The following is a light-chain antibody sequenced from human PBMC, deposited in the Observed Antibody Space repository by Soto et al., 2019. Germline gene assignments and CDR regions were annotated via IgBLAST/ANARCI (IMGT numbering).Light chain of an antibody. V-gene: IGKV1-5*01. CDR2: DAS. CDR1: QSISSW. CDR3: QQYNSYPCT. Sequence: DIQMTQSPSTLSASVGDRVTSTCRASQSISSWLAWYQQKPGKAPKLLIYDASSLESGVPSRFSGSGSGTEFTLTISSLQPDDFATYYCQQYNSYPCTFGQGTKVEIK. J-gene: IGKJ1*01.